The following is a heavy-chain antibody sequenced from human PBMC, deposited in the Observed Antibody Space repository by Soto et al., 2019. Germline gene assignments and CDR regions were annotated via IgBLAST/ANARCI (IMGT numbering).Heavy chain of an antibody. CDR1: GFTFSSYA. CDR2: ISGSGGST. Sequence: GGSLRLSCAASGFTFSSYAMSWVRQAPGKGLEWVSAISGSGGSTYYADSVKGRFTISRDNSKNTLYLQMNSLRAEDTAVYYCANAAEYGDYDYYYYYYMDVWGKGTTVTVSS. D-gene: IGHD4-17*01. V-gene: IGHV3-23*01. CDR3: ANAAEYGDYDYYYYYYMDV. J-gene: IGHJ6*03.